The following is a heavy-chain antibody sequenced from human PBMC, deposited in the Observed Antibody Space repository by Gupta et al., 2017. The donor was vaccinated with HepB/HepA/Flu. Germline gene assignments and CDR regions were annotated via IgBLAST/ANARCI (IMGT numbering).Heavy chain of an antibody. V-gene: IGHV1-69*01. J-gene: IGHJ4*02. D-gene: IGHD3-3*01. Sequence: QLQRVQSGHEVQKSASSVKLYCQASGVTVSSCDISWPRQAPGQGLEWMGGIIPIFGTANYAQKFQGRVTITADESTSTAYMELSSLRSEDTAVYYCARGAEFLEWLLGDYWGQGTLVTVSS. CDR2: IIPIFGTA. CDR3: ARGAEFLEWLLGDY. CDR1: GVTVSSCD.